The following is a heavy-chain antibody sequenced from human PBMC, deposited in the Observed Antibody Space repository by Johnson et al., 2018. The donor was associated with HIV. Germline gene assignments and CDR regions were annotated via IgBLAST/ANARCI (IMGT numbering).Heavy chain of an antibody. CDR3: ARAITIFGVGGAFDI. J-gene: IGHJ3*02. CDR1: GFIFDDYG. CDR2: ISWNGGTT. Sequence: VQLVESGGGVVRPGGSLRLSCAASGFIFDDYGMNWVRQAPGKGLEWVSGISWNGGTTGYADSVKGRFTISRDNVQNSLYLHMNSLRAGDTAVYYCARAITIFGVGGAFDIWGQGTMVTVSS. D-gene: IGHD3-3*01. V-gene: IGHV3-20*04.